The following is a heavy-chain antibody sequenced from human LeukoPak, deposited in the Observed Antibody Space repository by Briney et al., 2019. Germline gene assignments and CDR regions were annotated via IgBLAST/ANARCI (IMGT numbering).Heavy chain of an antibody. J-gene: IGHJ4*02. CDR2: ISPSGGST. Sequence: GASVKVSCKAFGYTFTSNYMHWVRQAPGQGPEWMGVISPSGGSTTYAQKFQGRVTLTRDMSTNTDYLELSSLRSEDTAVYYCAISYGSSGHWAPYYFDYWGQGTLVTVSS. V-gene: IGHV1-46*01. CDR1: GYTFTSNY. CDR3: AISYGSSGHWAPYYFDY. D-gene: IGHD3-22*01.